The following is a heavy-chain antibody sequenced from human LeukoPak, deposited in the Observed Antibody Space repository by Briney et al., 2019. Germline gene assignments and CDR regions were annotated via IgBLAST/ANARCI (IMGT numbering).Heavy chain of an antibody. CDR2: ISSSSSYI. CDR3: AREGVRIAARPNWFDP. J-gene: IGHJ5*02. Sequence: GGSLRLSCAASGFTFSSYAMNWVRQAPGKGLEWVSSISSSSSYIYYADSVKGRFTISRDNAKNSLYLQMNSLRAEDTAVYYCAREGVRIAARPNWFDPWGQGTLVTVSS. D-gene: IGHD6-6*01. V-gene: IGHV3-21*01. CDR1: GFTFSSYA.